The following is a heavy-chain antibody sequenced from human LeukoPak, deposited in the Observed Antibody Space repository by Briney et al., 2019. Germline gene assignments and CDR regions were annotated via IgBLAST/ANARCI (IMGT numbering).Heavy chain of an antibody. D-gene: IGHD1-1*01. CDR1: GGTFSSYA. V-gene: IGHV1-69*13. J-gene: IGHJ4*02. CDR3: ARASNNWNDKLFDY. Sequence: GASVKVTCKASGGTFSSYAISWVRQAPGQGLEWMGGIIPIFGTANYAQKFQGRVTITADESTSTAYMELSSLRSEDTAVYYCARASNNWNDKLFDYWGQGTLVSVSS. CDR2: IIPIFGTA.